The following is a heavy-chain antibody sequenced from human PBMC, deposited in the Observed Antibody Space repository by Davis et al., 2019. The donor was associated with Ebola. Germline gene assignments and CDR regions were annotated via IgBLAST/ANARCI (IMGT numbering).Heavy chain of an antibody. CDR2: INDSGST. CDR3: ARTPQYTNYGSYFDY. J-gene: IGHJ4*02. CDR1: GGSFSGYY. V-gene: IGHV4-34*01. Sequence: SETLSLTCAVYGGSFSGYYWSWIRQPPGKGLEWIGEINDSGSTNYNPSLKSRLSISVDKSKNQFSLKLSSVTAADTAMYYCARTPQYTNYGSYFDYWGQGALVTVSS. D-gene: IGHD4-11*01.